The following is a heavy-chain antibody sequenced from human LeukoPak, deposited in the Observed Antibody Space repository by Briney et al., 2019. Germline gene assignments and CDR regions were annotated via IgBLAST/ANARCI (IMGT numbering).Heavy chain of an antibody. D-gene: IGHD6-19*01. J-gene: IGHJ6*02. CDR3: ARDPYISGWSYYYYGMDV. Sequence: PGGSLRLSCAASGFTFSSYAMHWVRQAPGKGLEWVAVISYDGSNKYYADSVKGRFTISRDNSKNTLYLQMNSLRADDTAVYYCARDPYISGWSYYYYGMDVWGQGTTVTVSS. CDR1: GFTFSSYA. CDR2: ISYDGSNK. V-gene: IGHV3-30*04.